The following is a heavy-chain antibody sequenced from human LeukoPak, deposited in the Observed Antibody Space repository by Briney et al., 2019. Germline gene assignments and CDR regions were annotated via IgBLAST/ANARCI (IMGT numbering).Heavy chain of an antibody. J-gene: IGHJ4*02. CDR3: ARELAYCSTNGCPLGY. V-gene: IGHV3-53*01. CDR1: GFTVSTNY. CDR2: IYNNGNT. D-gene: IGHD2-2*01. Sequence: GGSLRLSCAASGFTVSTNYMTWVRQAPGKGLEWVSIIYNNGNTYYADSVKGRFTIFRDNSKNTLYLQMDSLRAEGTAVYYCARELAYCSTNGCPLGYWGQGTLVTVSS.